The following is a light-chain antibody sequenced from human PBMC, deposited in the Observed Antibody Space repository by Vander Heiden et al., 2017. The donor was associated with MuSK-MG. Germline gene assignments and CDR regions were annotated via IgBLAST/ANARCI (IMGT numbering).Light chain of an antibody. V-gene: IGKV1-39*01. CDR2: AAS. CDR3: QQSYSTLLT. J-gene: IGKJ1*01. Sequence: DIQMTQSPSSLSASVGDRVTITCRASQSIDTYLHWYQQKPGRAPKVLIYAASSLQSGVPSRFSGSGSGTDFILTIANLQPEDSATYYCQQSYSTLLTFGRGTKVEIK. CDR1: QSIDTY.